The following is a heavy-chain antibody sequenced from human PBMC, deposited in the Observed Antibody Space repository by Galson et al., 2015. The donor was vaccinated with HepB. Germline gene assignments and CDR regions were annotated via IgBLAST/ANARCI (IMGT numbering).Heavy chain of an antibody. CDR2: IIPIFGTA. D-gene: IGHD1-14*01. J-gene: IGHJ6*03. V-gene: IGHV1-69*13. CDR3: ARTTNLDYYYYYMDV. Sequence: SVKVSCKASGGTFSSYAISWVRQAPGRGLEWMGGIIPIFGTANYAQKFQGRVTITADESTSTAYMELSSLRSEDTAVYYCARTTNLDYYYYYMDVWGKGTTVTVSS. CDR1: GGTFSSYA.